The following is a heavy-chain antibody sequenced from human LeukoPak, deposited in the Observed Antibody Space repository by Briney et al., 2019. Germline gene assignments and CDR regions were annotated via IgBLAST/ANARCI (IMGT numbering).Heavy chain of an antibody. CDR3: ARGVYDNYFDY. D-gene: IGHD3-22*01. J-gene: IGHJ4*02. Sequence: ASVKVSCKASGYTFTGYYMHWVRQAPGQGLEWMGWINPNSGGTSYAQKFQGGVTMTRDTSISTAYMELSRLRSDDTAVYYCARGVYDNYFDYWGQGTLVTVSS. CDR2: INPNSGGT. V-gene: IGHV1-2*02. CDR1: GYTFTGYY.